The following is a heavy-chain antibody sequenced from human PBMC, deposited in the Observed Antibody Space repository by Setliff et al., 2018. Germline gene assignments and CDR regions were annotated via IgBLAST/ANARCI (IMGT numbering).Heavy chain of an antibody. D-gene: IGHD6-13*01. CDR1: GYTFSNYW. CDR3: ARLGSSSWYNDVFDF. V-gene: IGHV5-51*01. Sequence: GESLTISCKGSGYTFSNYWVGWVRQMPGKGLEWMGVIYAGDSDTRYSPSFQGQVTFSAGKSISTAYLQWSTLKASDTAMYYCARLGSSSWYNDVFDFWGPGTMVTVSS. J-gene: IGHJ3*01. CDR2: IYAGDSDT.